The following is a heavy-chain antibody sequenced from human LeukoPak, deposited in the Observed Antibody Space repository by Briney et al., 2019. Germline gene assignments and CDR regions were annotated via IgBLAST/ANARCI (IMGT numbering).Heavy chain of an antibody. CDR3: ARGVAGTGYLDY. Sequence: GGSLRLSCAASGFTFSSYSMNWVRQAPGKGLEWVSSISSSSSYIYYADSVKGRFTISRDNAKNSLYLQMNSLRAEDAAVYYCARGVAGTGYLDYWGQGTLVTVSS. V-gene: IGHV3-21*01. D-gene: IGHD6-19*01. CDR2: ISSSSSYI. CDR1: GFTFSSYS. J-gene: IGHJ4*02.